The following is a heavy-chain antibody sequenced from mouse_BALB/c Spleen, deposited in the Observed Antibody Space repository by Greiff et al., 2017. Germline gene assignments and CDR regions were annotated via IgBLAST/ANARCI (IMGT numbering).Heavy chain of an antibody. J-gene: IGHJ3*01. Sequence: DVHLVESGGGLVQPGGSRKLSCAASGFTFSSFGMHWVRQAPEKGLEWVAYISSGSSTIYYADTVKGRFTISRDNPKNTLFLQMTSLRSEDTAMYYCARPSYYGPFAYWGQGTLGTVSA. D-gene: IGHD1-2*01. V-gene: IGHV5-17*02. CDR1: GFTFSSFG. CDR2: ISSGSSTI. CDR3: ARPSYYGPFAY.